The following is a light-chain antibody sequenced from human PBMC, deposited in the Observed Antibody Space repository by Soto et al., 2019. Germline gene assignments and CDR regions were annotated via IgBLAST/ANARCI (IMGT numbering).Light chain of an antibody. V-gene: IGLV2-14*01. Sequence: QSALTQPASVSGSPGQSITISCTGTSSDVGGYNSVSWFQQHPSKAPKLIIYEVSHRPSGVSIRFSGSRSGNTASLTISALLAEDQADYFCASYTSDSLYVFGTGTKVTVL. CDR1: SSDVGGYNS. CDR2: EVS. J-gene: IGLJ1*01. CDR3: ASYTSDSLYV.